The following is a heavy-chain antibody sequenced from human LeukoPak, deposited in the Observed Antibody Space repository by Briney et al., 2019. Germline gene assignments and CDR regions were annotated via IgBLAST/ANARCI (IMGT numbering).Heavy chain of an antibody. J-gene: IGHJ4*02. CDR3: AKLAAYDFWSGYYRGGDY. CDR2: ISGSGGST. V-gene: IGHV3-23*01. D-gene: IGHD3-3*01. Sequence: GGSLRLSCAASGFTFSSYAMSWVRQAPGKGLEWVSAISGSGGSTYYADSVKGRFTISRDNSKNTLYLQMNSLRAEDTAVYYCAKLAAYDFWSGYYRGGDYWGQGTLVTVSS. CDR1: GFTFSSYA.